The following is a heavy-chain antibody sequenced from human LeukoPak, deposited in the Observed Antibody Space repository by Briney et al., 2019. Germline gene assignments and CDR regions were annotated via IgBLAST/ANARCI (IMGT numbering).Heavy chain of an antibody. D-gene: IGHD2-2*02. Sequence: GGSLRLSCAASGFTFSSYAMSWVRQAPGKGLEWVSAISGSGGSTYYADSVKGRFTISRDNFKNTLYLQMNSLRAEDTAVYYCAKGDCSSTSCYRGLRFLEWLSPAYFDYWGQGTLVTVSS. CDR3: AKGDCSSTSCYRGLRFLEWLSPAYFDY. CDR1: GFTFSSYA. V-gene: IGHV3-23*01. J-gene: IGHJ4*02. CDR2: ISGSGGST.